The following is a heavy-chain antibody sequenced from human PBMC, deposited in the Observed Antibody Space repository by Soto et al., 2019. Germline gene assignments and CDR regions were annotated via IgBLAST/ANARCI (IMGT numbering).Heavy chain of an antibody. J-gene: IGHJ4*02. V-gene: IGHV1-18*01. CDR3: AASQQFDY. CDR2: INTYDGNT. CDR1: GYTFTSYG. D-gene: IGHD6-13*01. Sequence: GASVKVSCKASGYTFTSYGINLVRQAPGQGLEWMGWINTYDGNTNHAQKFQGRVTMTTDTSTSTAYMELRSLSSDDTAVYYCAASQQFDYWGQGTLVTVSS.